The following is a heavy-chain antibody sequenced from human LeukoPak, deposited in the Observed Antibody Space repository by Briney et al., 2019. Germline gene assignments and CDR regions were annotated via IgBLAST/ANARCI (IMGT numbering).Heavy chain of an antibody. Sequence: GRSLRLSCATSGFTFSHYGMHWVRQAPGAGLEWVAVIWSDASNTYYADSVKGRFTISRDNSRNTLYLQMSSLRAEDTAVYYCAKDAERGFDYSNSLNYWGQGTLVTVSS. D-gene: IGHD4-11*01. V-gene: IGHV3-33*06. CDR1: GFTFSHYG. CDR3: AKDAERGFDYSNSLNY. CDR2: IWSDASNT. J-gene: IGHJ4*02.